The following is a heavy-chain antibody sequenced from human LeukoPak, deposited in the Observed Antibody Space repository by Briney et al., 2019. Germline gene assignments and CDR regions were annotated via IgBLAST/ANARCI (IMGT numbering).Heavy chain of an antibody. Sequence: SETLSLTCAVYGGSFSGYSWSWVRQPPGKGLEWIGEINHSGSTNYNPYPKSRVTISLETSKNQFSLKLSSVTGADTAVYYCAGKREVLLWFGEPGDWFDPWGQGTLVTVSS. J-gene: IGHJ5*02. CDR1: GGSFSGYS. D-gene: IGHD3-10*01. CDR2: INHSGST. V-gene: IGHV4-34*01. CDR3: AGKREVLLWFGEPGDWFDP.